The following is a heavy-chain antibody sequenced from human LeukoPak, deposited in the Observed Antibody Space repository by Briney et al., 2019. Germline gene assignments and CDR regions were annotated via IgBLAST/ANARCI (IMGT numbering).Heavy chain of an antibody. J-gene: IGHJ4*02. CDR2: INPNSGGT. CDR3: ARDAITRGIIDY. V-gene: IGHV1-2*02. D-gene: IGHD3-10*01. Sequence: ASVKVSCKTSGYTFNGYYMHWVRQAPGLGLEWMGWINPNSGGTNYAQKFQGRVTMTRDTSISTAYMELSRLRSDDTAVYYCARDAITRGIIDYWGQGTLVTVSS. CDR1: GYTFNGYY.